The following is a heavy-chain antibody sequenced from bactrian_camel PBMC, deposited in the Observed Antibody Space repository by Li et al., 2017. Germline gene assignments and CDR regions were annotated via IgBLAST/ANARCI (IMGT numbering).Heavy chain of an antibody. D-gene: IGHD3*01. Sequence: HVQLVESGGGSVQTGGSLRLSSAASGYVGSRASRYCMGWFRQTPGNERETVAVIHRSSGSTGYAEAEKGRFTISQDKAKYTVFLQMDSMKYEDTAMYYCAADPRMERCYGVGEYNYWGQGTQVTVS. J-gene: IGHJ4*01. CDR3: AADPRMERCYGVGEYNY. CDR2: IHRSSGST. V-gene: IGHV3-3*01. CDR1: GYVGSRASRYC.